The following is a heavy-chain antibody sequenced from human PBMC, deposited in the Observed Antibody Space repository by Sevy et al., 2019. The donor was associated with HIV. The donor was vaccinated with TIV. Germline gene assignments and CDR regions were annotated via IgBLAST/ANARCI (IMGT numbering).Heavy chain of an antibody. J-gene: IGHJ4*02. CDR3: AKDAGTYYLTYYFDF. D-gene: IGHD1-26*01. Sequence: GWSLRLSCAVSRFTFSNYGMHWVRQAPGKGLEWVALISYDGSNKHYADSVKGRFTISRDNVKNTLFLDMNSLRAEDTAIYYCAKDAGTYYLTYYFDFWGQGTLVTVSS. CDR2: ISYDGSNK. CDR1: RFTFSNYG. V-gene: IGHV3-33*05.